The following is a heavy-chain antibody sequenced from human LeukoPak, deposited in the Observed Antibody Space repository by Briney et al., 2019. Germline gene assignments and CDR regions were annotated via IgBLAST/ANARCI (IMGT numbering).Heavy chain of an antibody. V-gene: IGHV1-69*05. CDR2: IIPIFGTA. D-gene: IGHD6-6*01. Sequence: SVKVSCKASGGTFSSYAISWVRQAPGQGLEWMGGIIPIFGTANYAQKFQGRVTIITDESTSTAYMELSSLRSEDTAVYYCAVGEYSSSGVFDYWGQGTLVTVSS. CDR1: GGTFSSYA. J-gene: IGHJ4*02. CDR3: AVGEYSSSGVFDY.